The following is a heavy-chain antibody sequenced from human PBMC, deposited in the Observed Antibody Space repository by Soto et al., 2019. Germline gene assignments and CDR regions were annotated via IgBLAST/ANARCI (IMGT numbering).Heavy chain of an antibody. J-gene: IGHJ4*02. CDR3: ASGQSGWGFDY. CDR1: GFTFSSYS. Sequence: EVQLVESGGGLVKPGGSLRLSCAASGFTFSSYSMNWVRQAPGKGLEWVSSISSSSSYIYYADSVKGRFTISRDNDKNSLYLQMNSLRAEDTAGYYCASGQSGWGFDYWGQGTLVTVSS. CDR2: ISSSSSYI. V-gene: IGHV3-21*01. D-gene: IGHD6-19*01.